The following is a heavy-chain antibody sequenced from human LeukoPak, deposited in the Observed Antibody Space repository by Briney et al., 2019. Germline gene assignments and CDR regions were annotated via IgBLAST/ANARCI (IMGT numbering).Heavy chain of an antibody. Sequence: SETLSLTCAVSGYSISSGYYWGWIRQPPGKGLEWIGSIYHSGSTYYNPSLKSRVTISVDTSKNQFSLKLSSVTAADTAVYYCARGASVDYAWGSYRYTEENWFDPWGQGTLVTVSS. D-gene: IGHD3-16*02. V-gene: IGHV4-38-2*01. CDR3: ARGASVDYAWGSYRYTEENWFDP. J-gene: IGHJ5*02. CDR1: GYSISSGYY. CDR2: IYHSGST.